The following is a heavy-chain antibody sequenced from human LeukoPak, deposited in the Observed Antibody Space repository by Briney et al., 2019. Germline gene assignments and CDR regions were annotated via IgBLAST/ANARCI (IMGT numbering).Heavy chain of an antibody. J-gene: IGHJ5*02. CDR3: ARDRDDILTGYYNDRNSKFDP. CDR1: GGSISSGAYP. Sequence: SETLSLTCAGSGGSISSGAYPWRWIRQPPRKGLEWFGNVYYSRGTYYNPSLKSRVTISVDTPKNQFSLTLSYVTAADTAVYYCARDRDDILTGYYNDRNSKFDPWGQGTLVTVSS. D-gene: IGHD3-9*01. CDR2: VYYSRGT. V-gene: IGHV4-30-4*07.